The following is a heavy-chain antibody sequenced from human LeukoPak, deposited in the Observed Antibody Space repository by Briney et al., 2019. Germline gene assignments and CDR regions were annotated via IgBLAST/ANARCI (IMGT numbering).Heavy chain of an antibody. V-gene: IGHV5-51*01. CDR2: IYPGDSDT. D-gene: IGHD3-9*01. Sequence: GESLKISCKGSGYSFTIYWIGWVRQMPGKGLEWMGIIYPGDSDTRYSPSFQGQVTISVDKSISTAYLQWSSLKASDTAMFYCARRTISDDWYFDLWGRGTLVTVSS. CDR1: GYSFTIYW. CDR3: ARRTISDDWYFDL. J-gene: IGHJ2*01.